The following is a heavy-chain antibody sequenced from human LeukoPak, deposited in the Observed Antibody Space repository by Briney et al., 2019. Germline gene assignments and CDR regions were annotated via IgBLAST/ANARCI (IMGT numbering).Heavy chain of an antibody. D-gene: IGHD3-9*01. V-gene: IGHV1-24*01. J-gene: IGHJ4*02. CDR3: ATGTHYDLLPF. CDR2: FDPGSGEI. Sequence: ASVKVSCKVSGYSITELSTHWVRQAPGKGLEWMGGFDPGSGEIIYEQKFQDRVIMTEDTSTDTAYMELSSLGSEDTALYYCATGTHYDLLPFWGQGTLVTDSS. CDR1: GYSITELS.